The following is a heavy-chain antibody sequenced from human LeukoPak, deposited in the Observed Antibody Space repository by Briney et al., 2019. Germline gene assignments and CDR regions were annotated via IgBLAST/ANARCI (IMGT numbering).Heavy chain of an antibody. CDR3: ARVSLGNNYGSGSYDY. V-gene: IGHV3-33*01. CDR2: IWYDGTKQ. Sequence: GGSLRLSCAASGFSFSRYGMHWVRQAPGEGLEWVGVIWYDGTKQYYADSVKGRFTISRDNAENSLYLQMSSLRAEDTAVYYCARVSLGNNYGSGSYDYWGQGTLVTVSS. CDR1: GFSFSRYG. J-gene: IGHJ4*02. D-gene: IGHD3-10*01.